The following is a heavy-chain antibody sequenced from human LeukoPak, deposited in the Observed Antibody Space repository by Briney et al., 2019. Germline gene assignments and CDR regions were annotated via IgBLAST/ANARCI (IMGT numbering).Heavy chain of an antibody. CDR2: IYYSGST. CDR3: AGSAGVCCSGGSCYDCYYYYMDV. J-gene: IGHJ6*03. D-gene: IGHD2-15*01. CDR1: GGSISGHY. V-gene: IGHV4-59*11. Sequence: SETLSLTCTVSGGSISGHYWSWIRQPPGKGLEWIGYIYYSGSTNYNPSLKSRVTISVDTSKNQFSLKLSSVTAADTAVYYCAGSAGVCCSGGSCYDCYYYYMDVWGKGTTVTVSS.